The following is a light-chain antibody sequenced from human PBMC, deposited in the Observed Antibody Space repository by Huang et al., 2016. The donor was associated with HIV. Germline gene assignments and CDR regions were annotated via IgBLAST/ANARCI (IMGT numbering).Light chain of an antibody. CDR3: QQRSNWPPG. V-gene: IGKV3-11*01. CDR1: QSVSSY. Sequence: EIVLTQSPATLSLSPGERATLSCRASQSVSSYLAGYQQKPGQAPRLRIDDASNRATGIPARFSGSGSGTDFTLTISSLEPEDFAVYYCQQRSNWPPGFGQGTRLEIK. CDR2: DAS. J-gene: IGKJ5*01.